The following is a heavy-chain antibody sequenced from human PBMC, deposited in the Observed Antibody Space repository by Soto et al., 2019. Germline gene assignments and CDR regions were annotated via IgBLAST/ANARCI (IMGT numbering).Heavy chain of an antibody. CDR3: AREGVAVAGAPFDY. V-gene: IGHV1-3*01. D-gene: IGHD6-19*01. Sequence: QVQLVQSGAEVKKPGASVKVSCTASGYTFTSYAMHWVRQAPGQRLEWMGWINAGNGNTKYSQKFQGRVTITRDTSASTAYMELSSLRSEDTAVYYCAREGVAVAGAPFDYWGQGTLVTVSS. CDR1: GYTFTSYA. CDR2: INAGNGNT. J-gene: IGHJ4*02.